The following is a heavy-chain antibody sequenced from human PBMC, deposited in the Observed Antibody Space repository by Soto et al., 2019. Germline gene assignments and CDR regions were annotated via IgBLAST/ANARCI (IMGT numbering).Heavy chain of an antibody. J-gene: IGHJ4*02. D-gene: IGHD3-22*01. CDR1: GGSISSSSYY. CDR2: IYYSGST. Sequence: QLQLQESGPGLVKPSETLSLTCTVSGGSISSSSYYWGWIRQPPGKGLEWIGSIYYSGSTYYNPSLKSRVTISVDTSKNQFSLKLSSVTAADTAVYYCARHPYPNDYYDSSGPLDYWGQGTLVTVSS. CDR3: ARHPYPNDYYDSSGPLDY. V-gene: IGHV4-39*01.